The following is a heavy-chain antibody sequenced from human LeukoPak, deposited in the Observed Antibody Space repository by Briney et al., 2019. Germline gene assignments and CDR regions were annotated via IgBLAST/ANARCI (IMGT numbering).Heavy chain of an antibody. Sequence: GGSLRLSCTASGFSFSSYEMNWVRQAPGKGLEWVANIKQDGSEKYYVDSVKGRFTISRDNAKNSLYLQMNSLRAEDTAVYYCAREILRGFDYWGQGTLVTVSS. CDR2: IKQDGSEK. CDR1: GFSFSSYE. CDR3: AREILRGFDY. V-gene: IGHV3-7*01. J-gene: IGHJ4*02. D-gene: IGHD2/OR15-2a*01.